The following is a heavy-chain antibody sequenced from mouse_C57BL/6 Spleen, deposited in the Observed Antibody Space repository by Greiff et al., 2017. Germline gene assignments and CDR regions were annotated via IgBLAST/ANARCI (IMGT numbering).Heavy chain of an antibody. J-gene: IGHJ4*01. CDR3: ARDRAYYGSNYYAMDY. Sequence: EVKLQESGGGLVKPGGSLKLSCAASGFTFSSYAMSWVRQTPEKRLEWVATISDGGSYTSYPDNVKGRFTISRDNAKNNLYLQMSHLKSEDTAMYYCARDRAYYGSNYYAMDYWGQGTSVTVSS. CDR1: GFTFSSYA. CDR2: ISDGGSYT. V-gene: IGHV5-4*01. D-gene: IGHD1-1*01.